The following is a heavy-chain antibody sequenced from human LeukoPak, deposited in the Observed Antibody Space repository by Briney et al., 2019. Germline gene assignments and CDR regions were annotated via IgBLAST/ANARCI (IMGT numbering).Heavy chain of an antibody. CDR1: GGSISSYY. V-gene: IGHV4-59*01. CDR3: ARDKDYFDSGGAFDI. J-gene: IGHJ3*02. CDR2: IYYSGST. Sequence: SEALSLTCTVSGGSISSYYWSWIRQPPGKGLEWIGYIYYSGSTNYNPSLKSRVTMSVDTSKNQFSLKLSSVTAADTAVYYCARDKDYFDSGGAFDIWGQGTMVTVSS. D-gene: IGHD3-22*01.